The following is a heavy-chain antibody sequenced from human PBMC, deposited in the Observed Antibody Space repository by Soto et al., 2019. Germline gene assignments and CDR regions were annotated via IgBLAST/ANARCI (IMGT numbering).Heavy chain of an antibody. J-gene: IGHJ3*02. CDR1: GGTFSSSA. CDR2: IIPIFGTA. D-gene: IGHD6-6*01. CDR3: ARDQGGAARPGSDAFDI. V-gene: IGHV1-69*13. Sequence: GASVKASCKASGGTFSSSAISWARKAPGQGLEWMGGIIPIFGTANYAQKFQGRVTITADDSTSTAYMELSSLRSEDTAVYYCARDQGGAARPGSDAFDIWGQGTMVTVSS.